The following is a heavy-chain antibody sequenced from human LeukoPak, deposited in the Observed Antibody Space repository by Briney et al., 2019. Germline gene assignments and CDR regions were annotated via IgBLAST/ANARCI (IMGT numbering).Heavy chain of an antibody. CDR3: AKDGGPYYYDGMDV. Sequence: GGSLRLSCAASGFIFSSYGMHWVRQAPGKGLAWVAVISYDGSNKYYVDCVKGIFTISRDNSKNTLYLQMNSLRAEDTAVYYCAKDGGPYYYDGMDVWGQGTTVTVSS. J-gene: IGHJ6*02. CDR1: GFIFSSYG. V-gene: IGHV3-30*18. CDR2: ISYDGSNK. D-gene: IGHD3-16*01.